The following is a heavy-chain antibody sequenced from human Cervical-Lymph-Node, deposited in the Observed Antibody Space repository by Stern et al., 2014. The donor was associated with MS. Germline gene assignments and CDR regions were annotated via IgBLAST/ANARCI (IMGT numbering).Heavy chain of an antibody. CDR1: GGSISSSNW. J-gene: IGHJ3*02. CDR3: AREGYSSSYDAFDI. CDR2: IYHSGST. Sequence: QVQLQESGPGLVKPSGTLSLTCAVSGGSISSSNWWSWVRQPPGKGLEWIGEIYHSGSTNYHPSLKRRVTISVDKYKNQFSLQRSSGTAADTAVYYCAREGYSSSYDAFDIWGQGTMVTVSS. V-gene: IGHV4-4*02. D-gene: IGHD6-6*01.